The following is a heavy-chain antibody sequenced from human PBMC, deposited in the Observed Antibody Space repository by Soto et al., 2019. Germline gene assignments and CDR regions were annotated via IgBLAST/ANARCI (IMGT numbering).Heavy chain of an antibody. CDR2: IIPIFGTA. D-gene: IGHD3-9*01. CDR3: ARDEGGYDILTGYYKAQHFDF. CDR1: GGTFSSYA. Sequence: SVKVSCKASGGTFSSYAISWVRQAPGQGLEWMGGIIPIFGTANYAQKFQGRVTITTDESTSTAYMELSSLTSDDTAVYYCARDEGGYDILTGYYKAQHFDFPGQGVPVTVSS. V-gene: IGHV1-69*05. J-gene: IGHJ4*02.